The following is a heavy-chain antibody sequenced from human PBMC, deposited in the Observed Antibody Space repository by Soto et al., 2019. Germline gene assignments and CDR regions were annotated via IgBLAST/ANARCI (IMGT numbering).Heavy chain of an antibody. Sequence: GASVKVSCKASGYTFTSYYMHWVRQAPGQGLEWMGIISPSGGGTSYAQKFQGRVTMTRDTSTSTVYMELSSLRSEDTAVYYCARDARNSELELTWFDPWGQGTLVTVSS. D-gene: IGHD1-7*01. CDR2: ISPSGGGT. J-gene: IGHJ5*02. CDR3: ARDARNSELELTWFDP. V-gene: IGHV1-46*01. CDR1: GYTFTSYY.